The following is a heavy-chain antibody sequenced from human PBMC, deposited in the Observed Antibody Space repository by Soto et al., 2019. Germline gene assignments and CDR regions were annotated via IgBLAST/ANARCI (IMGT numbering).Heavy chain of an antibody. CDR3: ARLGGNGYYMDV. D-gene: IGHD1-1*01. J-gene: IGHJ6*03. V-gene: IGHV4-59*08. Sequence: SETLSLTCTVSGGSISSYYWSWIRQPPGKGLEWIGYIYYSGSTNYNPSHKSRVTMSVDTSKNQFSLKVSSVTAADTAVYYCARLGGNGYYMDVWGKGTTVTVSS. CDR1: GGSISSYY. CDR2: IYYSGST.